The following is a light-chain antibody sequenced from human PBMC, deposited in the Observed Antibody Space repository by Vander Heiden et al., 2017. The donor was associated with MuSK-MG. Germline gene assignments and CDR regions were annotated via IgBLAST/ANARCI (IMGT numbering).Light chain of an antibody. CDR3: RQYDNYPWT. Sequence: AIQMTQSPSSLSASVGDRVTITCRASQGIRNDLGWYQQKPGKAPKLLIYASSLLSGVTSRFSGSESGTDFTLTISGLQPEDFATYYCRQYDNYPWTFGQGTKVEIK. V-gene: IGKV1-6*02. J-gene: IGKJ1*01. CDR2: AS. CDR1: QGIRND.